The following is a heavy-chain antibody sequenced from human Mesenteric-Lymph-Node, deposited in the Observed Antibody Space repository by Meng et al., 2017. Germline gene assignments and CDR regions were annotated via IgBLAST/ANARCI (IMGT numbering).Heavy chain of an antibody. CDR2: IYYSGST. J-gene: IGHJ4*01. D-gene: IGHD3-22*01. Sequence: QLQLQEPGPGLVKPSQTLSLTCTVSGGSISSGGHSWSWIRQHPGKGLEWIAYIYYSGSTYYNPSLKSRVILSVDTSKNQFSLKLSSVTAADTAVYYCARVDSSGYFLDYWGQGTLVTVSS. CDR3: ARVDSSGYFLDY. V-gene: IGHV4-31*03. CDR1: GGSISSGGHS.